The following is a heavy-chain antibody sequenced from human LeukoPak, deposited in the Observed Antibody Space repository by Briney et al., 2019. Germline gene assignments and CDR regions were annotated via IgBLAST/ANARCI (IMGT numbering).Heavy chain of an antibody. J-gene: IGHJ6*02. D-gene: IGHD2-2*01. CDR2: IYTSGST. CDR1: GGSITSGTYY. Sequence: PSQTLSLTCTVSGGSITSGTYYWTWIRQPAGKGLEWIGRIYTSGSTTYNPSLKSRVTISVDTSKNQFSLKLSSVTAADTAVYYCARLHCSSTSCYAGYYYGMDVWGQGTTVTVSS. V-gene: IGHV4-61*02. CDR3: ARLHCSSTSCYAGYYYGMDV.